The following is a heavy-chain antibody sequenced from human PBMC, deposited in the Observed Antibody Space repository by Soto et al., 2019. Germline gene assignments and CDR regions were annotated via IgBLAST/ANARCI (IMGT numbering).Heavy chain of an antibody. Sequence: GESLKISCKDSGYSFSNYWIAWVRQMSGKGLEWMGIIYPGDSDTRYSPSFQGQVTLSADTSISTAYLQWSSLKASDTAMYYCARRYGTAFDIWGHGTMVTVSS. CDR3: ARRYGTAFDI. D-gene: IGHD3-16*01. CDR1: GYSFSNYW. V-gene: IGHV5-51*01. CDR2: IYPGDSDT. J-gene: IGHJ3*02.